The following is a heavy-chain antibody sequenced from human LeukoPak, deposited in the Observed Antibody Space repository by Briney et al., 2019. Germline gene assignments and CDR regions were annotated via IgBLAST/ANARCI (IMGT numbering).Heavy chain of an antibody. D-gene: IGHD2-2*01. J-gene: IGHJ3*01. CDR2: IKEDGSEE. CDR1: GFTVSSNY. Sequence: PGGSLRLSCAASGFTVSSNYMTWVRQAPGKGLEWVANIKEDGSEEYYADSVKGRFTISRDNAKNSLYLQMNSLRAEDTAVYYCARPRYCSSISCYFHAFDVWGQGTMVTVSS. V-gene: IGHV3-7*01. CDR3: ARPRYCSSISCYFHAFDV.